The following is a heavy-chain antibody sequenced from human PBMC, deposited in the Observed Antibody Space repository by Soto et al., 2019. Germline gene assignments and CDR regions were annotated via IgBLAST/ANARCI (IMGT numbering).Heavy chain of an antibody. V-gene: IGHV4-31*03. Sequence: PSNTLSLTSTVSGDSITVGGHYWAWIRQHPEKGLEWLGYIHYSGTTDYNPSLKSRLTVSVDTSKNQFSLSLSSVTAADTAIYYCAALTATYWNFSIWGRGTLVTVSS. D-gene: IGHD2-21*02. CDR2: IHYSGTT. J-gene: IGHJ2*01. CDR1: GDSITVGGHY. CDR3: AALTATYWNFSI.